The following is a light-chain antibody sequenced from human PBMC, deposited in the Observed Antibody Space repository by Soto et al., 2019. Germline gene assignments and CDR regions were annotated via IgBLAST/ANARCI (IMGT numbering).Light chain of an antibody. Sequence: DIQMTQSPSSVSASVGDRVTITCRASQGIRRWLDWYQQKPGKAPKLLIYAASSLQSGVPSRFSGSGSGTDFTLTISSQQPEDFATYFCQQADSFPLTFGGGTKVEIK. J-gene: IGKJ4*01. V-gene: IGKV1-12*01. CDR1: QGIRRW. CDR3: QQADSFPLT. CDR2: AAS.